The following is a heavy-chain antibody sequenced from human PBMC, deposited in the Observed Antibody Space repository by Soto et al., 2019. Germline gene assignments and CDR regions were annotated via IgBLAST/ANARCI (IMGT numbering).Heavy chain of an antibody. D-gene: IGHD1-26*01. Sequence: SETLSLTCAVYGGFFIGYYWSWIRQPPGKGLEWIGEINHSGSTNYNPSLKSRVTISVDTSKNQFSLKLSSVTAADTAVYYCARGLSRIVGANHYGMDVWGQGTTVT. V-gene: IGHV4-34*01. CDR3: ARGLSRIVGANHYGMDV. J-gene: IGHJ6*02. CDR1: GGFFIGYY. CDR2: INHSGST.